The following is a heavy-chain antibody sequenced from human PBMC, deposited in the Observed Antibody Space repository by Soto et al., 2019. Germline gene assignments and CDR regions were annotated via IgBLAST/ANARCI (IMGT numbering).Heavy chain of an antibody. CDR2: IIPILGIA. CDR1: GGTFSSYT. J-gene: IGHJ4*02. V-gene: IGHV1-69*02. CDR3: ASDPSYYYGSGSYYKPLGY. D-gene: IGHD3-10*01. Sequence: SVKVSCKASGGTFSSYTISWVRQAPGQGLEWMGRIIPILGIANYAQKFQGRVTITADKSTSTAYMEPSSLRSEDTAVYYFASDPSYYYGSGSYYKPLGYWGQGTLVTVSS.